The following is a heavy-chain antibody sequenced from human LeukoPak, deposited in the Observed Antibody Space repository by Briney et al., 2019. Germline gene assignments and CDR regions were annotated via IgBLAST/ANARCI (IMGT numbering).Heavy chain of an antibody. V-gene: IGHV3-23*01. CDR2: ISGSGGST. CDR1: GFTFSSYA. Sequence: GGSLRLSCAASGFTFSSYAMSWVRQAPRKGLEWVSAISGSGGSTYYADSVKGRFTISRDNSKNTLYLQMNSLRAEDTAVYYCAKGTEKRWELLWYFQHWGQGTLVTVSS. CDR3: AKGTEKRWELLWYFQH. J-gene: IGHJ1*01. D-gene: IGHD1-26*01.